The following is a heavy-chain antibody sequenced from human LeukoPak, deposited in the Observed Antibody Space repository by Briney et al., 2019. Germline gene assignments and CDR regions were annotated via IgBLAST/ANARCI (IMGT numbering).Heavy chain of an antibody. CDR2: IYHGGNI. V-gene: IGHV4-4*02. J-gene: IGHJ4*02. D-gene: IGHD5-18*01. Sequence: SGTLSLTCAVSGVSISSGNWWTWVRQPPGKGLEWIGEIYHGGNINYSPSLKSRVTISIDKPKNQLSLNLNSATAADTAVYYCATRDQSRTDVVPSDYWGQGALVTVSS. CDR1: GVSISSGNW. CDR3: ATRDQSRTDVVPSDY.